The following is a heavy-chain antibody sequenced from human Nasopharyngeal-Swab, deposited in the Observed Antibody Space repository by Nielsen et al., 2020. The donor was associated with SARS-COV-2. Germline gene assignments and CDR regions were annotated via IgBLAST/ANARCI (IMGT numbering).Heavy chain of an antibody. CDR2: LNSDGSST. CDR1: GFTLNYFW. V-gene: IGHV3-74*01. J-gene: IGHJ6*03. CDR3: ARGRTPAFAISNDYYYYMDV. D-gene: IGHD1/OR15-1a*01. Sequence: GGSLRLSCAASGFTLNYFWMHWVRQVPGKGLVWVSHLNSDGSSTTYADSVKGRFTISRDTAKNTLYLQMNSLRVEDTAVYYCARGRTPAFAISNDYYYYMDVWGKGTTVTVSS.